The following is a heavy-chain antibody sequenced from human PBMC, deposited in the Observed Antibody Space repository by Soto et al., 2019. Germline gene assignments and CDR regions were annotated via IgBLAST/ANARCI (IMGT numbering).Heavy chain of an antibody. V-gene: IGHV1-69*13. CDR3: ARDRKGTAKPYYYYGMDV. Sequence: SVKVSCEASGGTFSSYAISWVRQAPGQGLEWMGGSIPIFGTSNYAQKFQGRVTITADESTSTASMELSSLRSEDTAVYYCARDRKGTAKPYYYYGMDVWGQGTTVTVSS. CDR2: SIPIFGTS. D-gene: IGHD1-1*01. J-gene: IGHJ6*02. CDR1: GGTFSSYA.